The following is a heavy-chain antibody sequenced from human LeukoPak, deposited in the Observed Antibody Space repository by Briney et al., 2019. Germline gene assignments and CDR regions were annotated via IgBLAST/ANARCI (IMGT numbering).Heavy chain of an antibody. J-gene: IGHJ6*04. CDR2: IKSEGEGATT. Sequence: KPGGSLRLSCVSSGFTIGTAWMSWVRQAPGKGLEWLGHIKSEGEGATTDYAAPAKGRFAISRDDSKNVIYLQMSSLKIDDTAIYYCIAHFPYFYGFDVWGKGTTVTVSS. V-gene: IGHV3-15*01. CDR3: IAHFPYFYGFDV. D-gene: IGHD3-3*02. CDR1: GFTIGTAW.